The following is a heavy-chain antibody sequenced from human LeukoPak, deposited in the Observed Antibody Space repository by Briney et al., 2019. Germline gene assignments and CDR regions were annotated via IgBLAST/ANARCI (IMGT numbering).Heavy chain of an antibody. CDR1: GFTFSSYA. CDR3: LTVRKYLRVGWNSNFDY. CDR2: ISGRAGTT. J-gene: IGHJ4*02. Sequence: PGGSLRLSCAASGFTFSSYAMSWVRQAPGKGLEWVSAISGRAGTTHYADSVKGRFTISRDNSKNTLYLQMNSPRAEDTAVYYCLTVRKYLRVGWNSNFDYWGQGTLVTVSS. V-gene: IGHV3-23*01. D-gene: IGHD1-7*01.